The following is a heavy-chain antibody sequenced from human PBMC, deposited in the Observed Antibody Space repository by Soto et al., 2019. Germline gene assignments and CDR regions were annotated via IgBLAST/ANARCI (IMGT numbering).Heavy chain of an antibody. V-gene: IGHV4-39*01. Sequence: ASETLSLTFTVSGGAFSSTNYYWGWIRQPPGKGLEGIGSISYSGKIYYNPSLKSRVARSVDTSKNQFSLKLSSVTASDAAVYYCPRHHGPLYIGYYSDMDVWGQGTRVTVSS. J-gene: IGHJ6*02. D-gene: IGHD3-3*01. CDR1: GGAFSSTNYY. CDR3: PRHHGPLYIGYYSDMDV. CDR2: ISYSGKI.